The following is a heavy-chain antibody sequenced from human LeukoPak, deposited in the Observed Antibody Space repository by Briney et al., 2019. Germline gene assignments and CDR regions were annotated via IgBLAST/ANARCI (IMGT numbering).Heavy chain of an antibody. CDR1: GFTFSSYS. J-gene: IGHJ4*02. V-gene: IGHV3-21*01. CDR3: AREYSSSWYDHPDY. D-gene: IGHD6-13*01. Sequence: GGSLRLSCAASGFTFSSYSMNWVRQAPGRGLEWVSSISSSSSYIYYADSVKGRFTISRDNAKNSLYLQMNSLRAEDTAVYYCAREYSSSWYDHPDYWGQGTLVTVSS. CDR2: ISSSSSYI.